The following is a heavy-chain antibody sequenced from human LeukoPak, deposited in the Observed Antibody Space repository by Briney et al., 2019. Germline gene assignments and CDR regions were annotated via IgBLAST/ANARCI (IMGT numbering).Heavy chain of an antibody. V-gene: IGHV4-59*01. J-gene: IGHJ3*02. Sequence: PSETLSLTCTVSGGSISSYYWSWIRQPPGKGLEWIGYIYYSGSTNYNPSLKSRVTISVDTAKNQFSLKLSSVTAADTAVYYCARDRRYSGYEEDAFDIWGQGTMVTVSS. CDR1: GGSISSYY. CDR3: ARDRRYSGYEEDAFDI. D-gene: IGHD5-12*01. CDR2: IYYSGST.